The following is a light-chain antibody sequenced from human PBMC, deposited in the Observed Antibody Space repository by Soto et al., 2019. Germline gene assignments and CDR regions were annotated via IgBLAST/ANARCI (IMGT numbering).Light chain of an antibody. CDR1: SSNIGAGYD. Sequence: QSVLTQPPSVSGAPGQRVTISCTGGSSNIGAGYDVHWYQQLPGTAPKLLIYGNSNRPSGVPDRFSGSKSGTSASLAITGLQAEDEADYYCQSYDSSLSGPYVFGTGTKVTVL. CDR2: GNS. CDR3: QSYDSSLSGPYV. V-gene: IGLV1-40*01. J-gene: IGLJ1*01.